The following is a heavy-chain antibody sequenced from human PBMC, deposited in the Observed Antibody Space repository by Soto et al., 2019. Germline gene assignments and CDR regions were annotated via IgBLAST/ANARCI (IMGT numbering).Heavy chain of an antibody. CDR3: ARLREDIVVVVAATYYMDV. Sequence: PGESLKISCKGSGYSFTSYWIGWVRQMPGKGLEWMGIIYPGDSDTRYSPSFQGQVTISADKSISTAYLQWSSLKASDTAMYYCARLREDIVVVVAATYYMDVWGKGTTVTGSS. D-gene: IGHD2-15*01. J-gene: IGHJ6*03. CDR1: GYSFTSYW. V-gene: IGHV5-51*01. CDR2: IYPGDSDT.